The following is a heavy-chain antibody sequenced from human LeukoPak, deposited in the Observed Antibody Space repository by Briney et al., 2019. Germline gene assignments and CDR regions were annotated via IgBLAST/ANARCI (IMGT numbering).Heavy chain of an antibody. V-gene: IGHV6-1*01. CDR2: TYYRSKWYN. D-gene: IGHD4/OR15-4a*01. Sequence: SQTLSLTCAISGDSVSSNSTAWNWIRQSPSRGLEWLGRTYYRSKWYNDYTVSVKSRITFNPDTSKNQFSLHLNSVTPEDTAVHYCARKRLSADSFDIWGQGTLVTVSS. CDR1: GDSVSSNSTA. J-gene: IGHJ3*02. CDR3: ARKRLSADSFDI.